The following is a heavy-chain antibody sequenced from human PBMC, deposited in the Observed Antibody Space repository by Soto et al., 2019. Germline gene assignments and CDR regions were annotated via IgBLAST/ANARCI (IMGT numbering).Heavy chain of an antibody. CDR1: GFSLTSPGMC. Sequence: SGPTLVNPTETLTLTCTFSGFSLTSPGMCVSWIRQSPGKALEWLALIERDDDDKYYSTSLKTRLTISKDTRKNQVVLAMANMEPADTATYYCARSIRGPRRFNGMDVWGQGTTVTVSS. CDR2: IERDDDDK. J-gene: IGHJ6*02. CDR3: ARSIRGPRRFNGMDV. D-gene: IGHD1-20*01. V-gene: IGHV2-70*13.